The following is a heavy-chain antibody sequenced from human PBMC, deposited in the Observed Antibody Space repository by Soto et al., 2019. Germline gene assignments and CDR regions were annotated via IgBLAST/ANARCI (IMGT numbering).Heavy chain of an antibody. CDR3: VCAVSFTTDNGLDWFPYYNIAV. Sequence: SETLSLTCFVSGDSINNTYWWSWVRQAPEKGLEWIGEIYHTGGRSYMPSLRGRITLSVDTSKNQFSLKLTSVTAADTAVYYWVCAVSFTTDNGLDWFPYYNIAV. CDR2: IYHTGGR. J-gene: IGHJ6*03. V-gene: IGHV4-4*02. CDR1: GDSINNTYW. D-gene: IGHD3-3*01.